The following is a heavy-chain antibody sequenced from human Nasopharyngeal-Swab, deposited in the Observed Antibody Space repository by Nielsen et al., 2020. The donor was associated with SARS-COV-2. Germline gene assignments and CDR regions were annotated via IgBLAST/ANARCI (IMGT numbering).Heavy chain of an antibody. CDR3: AKNQLLIYDVFNL. Sequence: GESLKISCAASGFSFNNYWMSWVRRAPGKGLEWVANIKQDGSEKFYVASVEGRFTISRDNAKNSLYLQMNSLRAEDTALYYCAKNQLLIYDVFNLWGQGTMVTVSS. D-gene: IGHD2-2*01. CDR1: GFSFNNYW. J-gene: IGHJ3*01. CDR2: IKQDGSEK. V-gene: IGHV3-7*03.